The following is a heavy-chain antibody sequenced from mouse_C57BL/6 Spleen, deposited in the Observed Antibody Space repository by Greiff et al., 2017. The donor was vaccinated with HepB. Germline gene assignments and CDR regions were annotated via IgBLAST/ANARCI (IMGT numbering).Heavy chain of an antibody. CDR3: ARFYSEGDAMDY. Sequence: VQLKESGGGLVQPGGSLSLSCAASGFTFTAYYMSWVRQPTGKALEWLGFIRNKANGYTTEHSASVKGRFTISSDNSQSNLYLQMNALRAEDSATYYCARFYSEGDAMDYWGQGTSVTVSS. CDR2: IRNKANGYTT. J-gene: IGHJ4*01. V-gene: IGHV7-3*01. CDR1: GFTFTAYY. D-gene: IGHD2-4*01.